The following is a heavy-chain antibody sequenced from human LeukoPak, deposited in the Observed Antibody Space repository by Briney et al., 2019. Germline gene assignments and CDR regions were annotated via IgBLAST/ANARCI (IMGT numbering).Heavy chain of an antibody. Sequence: SETLSLTCTVSGGSISSYYSSWIRQPPGKGLEWIGYIYYSGSTNYNPSLKNRVTISVDTSKNQFSLKLSSVTAADTAVYYCARGGGYNWFDPWGQGTLVTVSS. V-gene: IGHV4-59*01. CDR3: ARGGGYNWFDP. CDR1: GGSISSYY. CDR2: IYYSGST. J-gene: IGHJ5*02.